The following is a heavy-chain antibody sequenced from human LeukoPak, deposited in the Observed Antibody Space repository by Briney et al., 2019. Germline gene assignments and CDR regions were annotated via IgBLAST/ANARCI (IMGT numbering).Heavy chain of an antibody. V-gene: IGHV3-7*01. J-gene: IGHJ6*02. D-gene: IGHD1-20*01. CDR3: ARDENGHNYKDGMDV. CDR2: IKEDGSRE. CDR1: GFTFSNHW. Sequence: GGSLRLSCVASGFTFSNHWMSWVHRAPGKGLEWVANIKEDGSREYYVDSVKGRFTISRDNAKNSVYLQMNSLRVEDTAVYFCARDENGHNYKDGMDVWGRGATVTVSS.